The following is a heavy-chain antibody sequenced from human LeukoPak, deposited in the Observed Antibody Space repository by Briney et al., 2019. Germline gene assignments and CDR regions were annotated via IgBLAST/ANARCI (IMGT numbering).Heavy chain of an antibody. D-gene: IGHD6-13*01. Sequence: GGTLRLSCAASGFTFSNYGMSWVRQAPGKGLEWVSAISGSGRRTYYADSVKGRFTISRDNSKNTLYLQMNSLRAEDTAIYYCAKDNDYSNSWIDYWGQGTLVTVSS. CDR1: GFTFSNYG. CDR2: ISGSGRRT. V-gene: IGHV3-23*01. CDR3: AKDNDYSNSWIDY. J-gene: IGHJ4*02.